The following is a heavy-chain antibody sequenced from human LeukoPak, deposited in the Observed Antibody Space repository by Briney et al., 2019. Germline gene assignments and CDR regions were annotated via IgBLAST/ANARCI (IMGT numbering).Heavy chain of an antibody. J-gene: IGHJ4*02. Sequence: GGSLRLSCAASGFTFSNYWMSWVRQAPGQGLEGVASIDQYGRAKYYVDSVRGRFTFSRDNTKNSLHLQMNSLRAEDTAVYYCARADSYGSILDYWGQGTRVIDSS. CDR1: GFTFSNYW. CDR2: IDQYGRAK. D-gene: IGHD5-18*01. CDR3: ARADSYGSILDY. V-gene: IGHV3-7*04.